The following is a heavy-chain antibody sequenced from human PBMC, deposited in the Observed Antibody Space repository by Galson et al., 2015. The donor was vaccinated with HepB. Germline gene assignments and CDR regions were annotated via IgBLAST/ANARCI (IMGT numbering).Heavy chain of an antibody. D-gene: IGHD3-3*01. CDR2: ISGRGGST. CDR3: AKDSGRTIFGVVRRTYDMDV. J-gene: IGHJ6*02. V-gene: IGHV3-23*01. Sequence: WVSTISGRGGSTFYADSVKGQFTISRDNSKNTLYLQMNSLRAEDTAVYYCAKDSGRTIFGVVRRTYDMDVWGQGTTVIVSS.